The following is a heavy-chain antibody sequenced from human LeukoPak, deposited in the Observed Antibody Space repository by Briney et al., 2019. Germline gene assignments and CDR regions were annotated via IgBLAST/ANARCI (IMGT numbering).Heavy chain of an antibody. CDR3: GRVEGALWGGYYFDY. CDR1: GFTFSSYG. J-gene: IGHJ4*02. CDR2: ISSDGSDK. V-gene: IGHV3-30*03. D-gene: IGHD3-16*01. Sequence: GGSLRLSCAASGFTFSSYGMHWVRQAPGKGLEWVAVISSDGSDKYYADSVKGRFTISRDNSKNTLYLQMNRLRAEDTAVYYCGRVEGALWGGYYFDYWGQGTLVTVSS.